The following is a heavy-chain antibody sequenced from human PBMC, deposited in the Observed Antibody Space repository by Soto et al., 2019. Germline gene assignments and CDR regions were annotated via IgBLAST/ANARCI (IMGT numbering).Heavy chain of an antibody. D-gene: IGHD2-15*01. CDR3: ARDLALGYCSGGSCVLGPWFDP. V-gene: IGHV3-21*01. CDR1: GFTFSSYS. J-gene: IGHJ5*02. Sequence: PGGSLRLSCAASGFTFSSYSMNWVRQAPGKGLEWVSSISSSSSYIYYADSVKGRFTISRDNAKNSLYLQMNSLRAEDTAVYYCARDLALGYCSGGSCVLGPWFDPWGQGTLVTVSS. CDR2: ISSSSSYI.